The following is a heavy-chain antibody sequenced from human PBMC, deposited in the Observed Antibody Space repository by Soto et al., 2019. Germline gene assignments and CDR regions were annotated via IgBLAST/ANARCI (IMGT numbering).Heavy chain of an antibody. Sequence: PGGSLRLSCAASGFTVSSNYMSWVRQAPGKGLEWVSVIYSGGSTYYADSVKGRFTISRDNSKNTLYLQMNSLRAEDTAVYYCARVFITMVRGVSPDAFDIWGQGTMVTVPS. V-gene: IGHV3-53*01. J-gene: IGHJ3*02. CDR3: ARVFITMVRGVSPDAFDI. CDR1: GFTVSSNY. CDR2: IYSGGST. D-gene: IGHD3-10*01.